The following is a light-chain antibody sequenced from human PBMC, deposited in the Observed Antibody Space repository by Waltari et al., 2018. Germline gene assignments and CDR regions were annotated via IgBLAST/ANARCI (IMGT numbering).Light chain of an antibody. CDR2: RVS. CDR3: MQGTHWPFT. CDR1: QGLLHSDGNTY. V-gene: IGKV2-30*02. Sequence: DVGMTQSPLHLPVTLGQPASISCSSSQGLLHSDGNTYLNWFHQRPGQSPRRLIYRVSNRDSGVPDRFSGSGSVTDFTLRIGRVEAEDVGVYYCMQGTHWPFTFGQGTRLEIK. J-gene: IGKJ5*01.